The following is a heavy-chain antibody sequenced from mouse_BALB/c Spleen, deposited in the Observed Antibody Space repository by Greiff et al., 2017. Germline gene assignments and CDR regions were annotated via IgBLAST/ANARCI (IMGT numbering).Heavy chain of an antibody. D-gene: IGHD2-1*01. CDR1: GFTFSSYA. CDR3: ARLYGNYAMDY. CDR2: ISSGGSYT. V-gene: IGHV5-9-3*01. Sequence: EVQVVESGGGLVKPGGSLKLSCAASGFTFSSYAMSWVRQTPEKRLEWVATISSGGSYTYYPDSVKGRFTISRDNAKNTLYLQMSSLRSEDTAMYYCARLYGNYAMDYWGQGTSVTVSS. J-gene: IGHJ4*01.